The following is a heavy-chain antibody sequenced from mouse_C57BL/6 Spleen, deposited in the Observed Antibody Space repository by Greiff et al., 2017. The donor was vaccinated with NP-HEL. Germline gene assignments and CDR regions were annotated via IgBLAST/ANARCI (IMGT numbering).Heavy chain of an antibody. CDR2: IDPNSGGT. Sequence: VQLQQPGAELVKPGASVKLSCKASGYTFTSYWMHWVKQRPGRGLEWIGRIDPNSGGTKYNEKFKSKATLTVDKPSSTAYMQLSSLTSEDSAVYYCAKETYYSNYVGYAMDYWGQGTSVTVSS. V-gene: IGHV1-72*01. CDR3: AKETYYSNYVGYAMDY. D-gene: IGHD2-5*01. CDR1: GYTFTSYW. J-gene: IGHJ4*01.